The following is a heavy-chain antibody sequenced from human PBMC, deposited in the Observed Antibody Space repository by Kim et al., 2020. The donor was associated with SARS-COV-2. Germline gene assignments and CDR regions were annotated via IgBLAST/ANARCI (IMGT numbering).Heavy chain of an antibody. D-gene: IGHD3-22*01. CDR3: ARDLYSYYYDSSGYPFYGMDV. Sequence: GGSLRLSCAASGFTFSSYGMHWVRQAPGKGLEWVAVIWYDGSNKYYADSVKGRFTISRDNSKNTLYLQMNSLRAEDTAVYYCARDLYSYYYDSSGYPFYGMDVCGQGTTVTVSS. V-gene: IGHV3-33*01. CDR2: IWYDGSNK. CDR1: GFTFSSYG. J-gene: IGHJ6*02.